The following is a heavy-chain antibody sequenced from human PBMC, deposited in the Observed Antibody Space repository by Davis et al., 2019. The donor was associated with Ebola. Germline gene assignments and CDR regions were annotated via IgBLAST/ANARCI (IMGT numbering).Heavy chain of an antibody. V-gene: IGHV3-74*01. CDR2: INLDGSYP. J-gene: IGHJ4*02. CDR1: GFTFSSYW. CDR3: ARTGDGYF. D-gene: IGHD4-17*01. Sequence: GESLKISCAASGFTFSSYWMHWVRQAPGKGLVWVSRINLDGSYPEHADFVKGRFTISRDNAKNSVYLQMTSLRAEDTAVYYCARTGDGYFWGQGSLVTVSS.